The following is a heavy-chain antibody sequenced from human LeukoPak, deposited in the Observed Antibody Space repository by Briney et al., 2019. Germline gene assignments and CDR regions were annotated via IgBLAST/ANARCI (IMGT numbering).Heavy chain of an antibody. V-gene: IGHV4-39*01. D-gene: IGHD3-10*01. CDR3: ARNRYYYGSGNYGVPNWFDP. J-gene: IGHJ5*02. CDR2: IYYSGST. Sequence: SETLSLTCTVSGGSISSNSYYWGWIRQSPGKGLEWIGSIYYSGSTYYNPSLKSRFTISVDTSKNQFSLKLSSVTAADTAMYYCARNRYYYGSGNYGVPNWFDPWGQGTLVTVSS. CDR1: GGSISSNSYY.